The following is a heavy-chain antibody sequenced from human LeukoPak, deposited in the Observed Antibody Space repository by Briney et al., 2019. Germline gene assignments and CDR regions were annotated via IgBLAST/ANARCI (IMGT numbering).Heavy chain of an antibody. CDR1: GGSFSGYY. V-gene: IGHV4-34*01. D-gene: IGHD2-15*01. J-gene: IGHJ6*02. Sequence: SETLSLTCAVYGGSFSGYYWSWIRQPPGKGLEWIGEINHSGSTNYNPSLKSRATISVDTSKNQFSLKLSSVTAADTAVYCCASRRGPGYCSGGSCYPDPHYGMDVWGQGTTVTVSS. CDR2: INHSGST. CDR3: ASRRGPGYCSGGSCYPDPHYGMDV.